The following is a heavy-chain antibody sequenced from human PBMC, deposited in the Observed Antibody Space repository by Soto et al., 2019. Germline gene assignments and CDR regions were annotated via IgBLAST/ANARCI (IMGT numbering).Heavy chain of an antibody. V-gene: IGHV3-49*03. D-gene: IGHD3-10*01. CDR2: TRSKAYGGAP. J-gene: IGHJ3*01. Sequence: GGSLRLSCTTSGFTFGDYAMSWFRQAAGKGREWISLTRSKAYGGAPEYAAFVKGIFTISRDDSKSIVYVQMNSLKTEDTAVYYCSRGSMIRGVVTKFEFWG. CDR1: GFTFGDYA. CDR3: SRGSMIRGVVTKFEF.